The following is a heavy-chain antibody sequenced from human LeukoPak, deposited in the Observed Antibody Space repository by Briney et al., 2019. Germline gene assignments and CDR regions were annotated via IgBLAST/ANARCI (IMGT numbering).Heavy chain of an antibody. Sequence: GALRLSCAASGFTVSTNYRSWVRQAPGKGLEWVSVLYSGGNTNYADSVKGRFTISRDNSKNTLYLQMNSLRSEDTAVYYCARGGLGDYDFWSGYFWGQGTLVTVSS. V-gene: IGHV3-66*02. CDR1: GFTVSTNY. CDR2: LYSGGNT. CDR3: ARGGLGDYDFWSGYF. D-gene: IGHD3-3*01. J-gene: IGHJ4*02.